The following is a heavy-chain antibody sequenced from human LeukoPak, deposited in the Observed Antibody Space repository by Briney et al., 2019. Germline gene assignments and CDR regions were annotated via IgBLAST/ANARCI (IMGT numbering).Heavy chain of an antibody. D-gene: IGHD1-26*01. J-gene: IGHJ3*02. V-gene: IGHV3-48*03. CDR1: GFTLSSYE. CDR3: ARYSATYYVAFDI. CDR2: ISSSGSTI. Sequence: AGSLRLSCAVSGFTLSSYEMNWVRQAPGKGLEWISYISSSGSTIYYADSVKGRFTISRDSAKNSLYLQMSSLRAEDTALYYCARYSATYYVAFDIWGQGTVVTVSS.